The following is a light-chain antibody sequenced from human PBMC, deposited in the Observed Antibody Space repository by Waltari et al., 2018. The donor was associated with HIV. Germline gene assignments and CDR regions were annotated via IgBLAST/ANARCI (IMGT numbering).Light chain of an antibody. J-gene: IGKJ3*01. CDR3: QHFGSSKFT. V-gene: IGKV3-20*01. Sequence: EVVLTQSPATLPLSPGERATLSCRARQTVGGSYLAWYQQRPGLPPRLLMYGTTNRATGIPDRFSGSGSGTDFTLTISRLEPEDFAVYFCQHFGSSKFTFGPGTKVHF. CDR1: QTVGGSY. CDR2: GTT.